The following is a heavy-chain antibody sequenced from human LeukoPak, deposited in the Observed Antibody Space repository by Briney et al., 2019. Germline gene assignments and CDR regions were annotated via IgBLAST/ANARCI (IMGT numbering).Heavy chain of an antibody. V-gene: IGHV4-4*07. D-gene: IGHD6-13*01. J-gene: IGHJ4*02. CDR1: GGSISSYY. CDR2: ICSTGST. CDR3: ARQIASAGTAGFDF. Sequence: PSETLSLTCTVSGGSISSYYWSWIRQPAGKGLEWIGRICSTGSTNYNPSLKGRVTMSVDTSKNQFSLRLRSVTAADTAVYYCARQIASAGTAGFDFWGQGALVTVSS.